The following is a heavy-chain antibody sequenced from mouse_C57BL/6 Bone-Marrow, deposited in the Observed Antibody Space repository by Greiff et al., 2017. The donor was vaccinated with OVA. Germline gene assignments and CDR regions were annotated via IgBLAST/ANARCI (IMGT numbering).Heavy chain of an antibody. Sequence: QVQLQQPGAELVQPGASVKLSCKASGYTFTSYWMHWVKQRPGQGLEWIGMIHPNSGSTNYNEKFKSKATLTVDKSSSTAYMQLSSLTSEDSAVYYCARSDYYSAYWGQGTLVTVSA. D-gene: IGHD2-12*01. J-gene: IGHJ3*01. CDR3: ARSDYYSAY. V-gene: IGHV1-64*01. CDR1: GYTFTSYW. CDR2: IHPNSGST.